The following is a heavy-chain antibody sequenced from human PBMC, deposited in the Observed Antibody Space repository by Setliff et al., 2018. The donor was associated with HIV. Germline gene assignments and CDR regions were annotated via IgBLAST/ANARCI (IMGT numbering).Heavy chain of an antibody. V-gene: IGHV4-34*01. CDR3: ARTHYSFNLLEYYYYYYMDV. D-gene: IGHD4-4*01. CDR2: IDHSGST. CDR1: GGSFSGYH. J-gene: IGHJ6*03. Sequence: PSETLSLTCAVYGGSFSGYHWSWIRQSPGKGLEWIGEIDHSGSTDDNPSLKSRVTVSVDTSKNQFSLKLSSMTAADTAVYYCARTHYSFNLLEYYYYYYMDVWGKGTTVTVSS.